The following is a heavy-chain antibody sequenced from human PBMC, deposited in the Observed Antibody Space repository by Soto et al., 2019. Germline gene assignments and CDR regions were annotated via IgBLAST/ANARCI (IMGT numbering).Heavy chain of an antibody. Sequence: PGESLKISCKGSGYSFTTYWIGWVRQMPGKGLEWMGIIYPGGSDTRYSPSFQGQVSISADKSISTAYLQWSSLKAADTAIYYCARHQLFGYSSPFDQWGQGTLVTVSS. D-gene: IGHD6-13*01. V-gene: IGHV5-51*01. CDR1: GYSFTTYW. CDR2: IYPGGSDT. J-gene: IGHJ4*02. CDR3: ARHQLFGYSSPFDQ.